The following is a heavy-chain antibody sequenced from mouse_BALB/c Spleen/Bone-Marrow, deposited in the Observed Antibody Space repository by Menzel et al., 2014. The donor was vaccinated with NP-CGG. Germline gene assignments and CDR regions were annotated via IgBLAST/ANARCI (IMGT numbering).Heavy chain of an antibody. CDR3: TRRDTTVERACFAY. CDR1: GYTFTSYW. CDR2: IDPSDSYT. V-gene: IGHV1S127*01. Sequence: VQGVESGAELVKPGASVKMSCKASGYTFTSYWMHWVKQRPGQGLEWIGTIDPSDSYTSYNQKFKGKATLTVDTSSSTAYMQLSSLTSGDSAVYYCTRRDTTVERACFAYWGQGTLVTVSA. J-gene: IGHJ3*01. D-gene: IGHD1-1*01.